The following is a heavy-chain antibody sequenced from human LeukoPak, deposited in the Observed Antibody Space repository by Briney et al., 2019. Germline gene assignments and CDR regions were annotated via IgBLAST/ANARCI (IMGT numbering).Heavy chain of an antibody. V-gene: IGHV4-34*01. CDR3: ARELYYYDSSGYPNWFDP. D-gene: IGHD3-22*01. J-gene: IGHJ5*02. CDR1: GGSFSGYY. CDR2: INHSGST. Sequence: PSETLSLTCAVYGGSFSGYYWSWIRQPPGKGLEWIGEINHSGSTNYNPSLKSRVTISVDTSKNQFSLKLSSVTAADTAVYYCARELYYYDSSGYPNWFDPWGQGTLVTVSS.